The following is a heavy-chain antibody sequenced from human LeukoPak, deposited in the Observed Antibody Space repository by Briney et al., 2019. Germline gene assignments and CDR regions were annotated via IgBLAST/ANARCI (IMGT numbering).Heavy chain of an antibody. J-gene: IGHJ6*02. Sequence: SVKVSCKASGGTFSSYAISWVRQAPGQGLEWMGGIIPIFGTANYAQKFQGRVTITADESTSTAYMELSSLRSEDTAVYYCATDSPYYYDSSGYYGIYYYYGMDVWGQGTTVTVSS. CDR2: IIPIFGTA. CDR1: GGTFSSYA. D-gene: IGHD3-22*01. CDR3: ATDSPYYYDSSGYYGIYYYYGMDV. V-gene: IGHV1-69*13.